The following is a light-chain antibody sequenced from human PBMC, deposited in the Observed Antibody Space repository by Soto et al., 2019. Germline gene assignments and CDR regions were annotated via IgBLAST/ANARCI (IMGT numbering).Light chain of an antibody. V-gene: IGKV3D-15*01. CDR3: QQYNNWPKT. CDR2: DAS. J-gene: IGKJ1*01. CDR1: QSITRN. Sequence: EIVMTKSPATLSVSKGERATLSCRASQSITRNLAWYQQSPGQAPRLLIYDASNRATGIPARFSGSGSGTDFTLTISRLEPEDFAVYYCQQYNNWPKTFGQGTKVDIK.